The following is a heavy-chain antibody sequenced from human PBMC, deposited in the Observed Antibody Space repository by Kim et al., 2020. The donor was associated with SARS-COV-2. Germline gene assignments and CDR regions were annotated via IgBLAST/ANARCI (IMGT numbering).Heavy chain of an antibody. V-gene: IGHV4-59*01. J-gene: IGHJ6*01. Sequence: SETLSLTCTVSGASITDSYWGWIRQPPGKILEWIGFISDSGRAAYTPSLDSRVTISRDTSKNQFSLTVLSVTTADTAIYYCARDHPLDSRNYSHYYY. CDR3: ARDHPLDSRNYSHYYY. CDR1: GASITDSY. D-gene: IGHD4-4*01. CDR2: ISDSGRA.